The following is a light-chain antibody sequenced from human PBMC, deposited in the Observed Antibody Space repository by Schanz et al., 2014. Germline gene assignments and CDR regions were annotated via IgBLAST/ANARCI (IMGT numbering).Light chain of an antibody. CDR2: QVT. V-gene: IGLV2-8*01. Sequence: QSALTQPPSASGAPGQSVTISCTGTSSDVGGHDYVSWYQHHPGKAPKVMIYQVTKRPSGVPDRFSGSKSGNTASLTVSGLQAEDDADYYCCSYAGSPYVFGTGTKVTVL. CDR1: SSDVGGHDY. CDR3: CSYAGSPYV. J-gene: IGLJ1*01.